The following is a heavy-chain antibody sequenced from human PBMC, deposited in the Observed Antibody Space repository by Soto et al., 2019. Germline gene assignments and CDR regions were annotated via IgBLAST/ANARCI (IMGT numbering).Heavy chain of an antibody. D-gene: IGHD3-3*01. CDR1: GFTFSSYW. CDR3: ARDEGLRPADYYMDV. V-gene: IGHV3-7*01. J-gene: IGHJ6*03. CDR2: IKQDGSEK. Sequence: GGSLRLSCAASGFTFSSYWMSWVRQAPGKGLEWVANIKQDGSEKYYVDSVKGRFTISRDNAKNSLYLQMNSLRAEDTAVYYCARDEGLRPADYYMDVWGKGTTVTVSS.